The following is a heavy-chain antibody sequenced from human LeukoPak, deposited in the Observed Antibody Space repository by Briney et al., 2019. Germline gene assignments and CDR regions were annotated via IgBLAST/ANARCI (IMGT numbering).Heavy chain of an antibody. Sequence: SGALSLTCTVSGGSISSYYWSWLRQPPGKGLEWIGYIYYSGSTNYNPSLKSRVTISVDTSKNQFSLKLSSVTAADTAVYYCARDPLYGSGSYFFDFWGQGTLVTVSS. CDR3: ARDPLYGSGSYFFDF. V-gene: IGHV4-59*01. CDR1: GGSISSYY. CDR2: IYYSGST. D-gene: IGHD3-10*01. J-gene: IGHJ4*02.